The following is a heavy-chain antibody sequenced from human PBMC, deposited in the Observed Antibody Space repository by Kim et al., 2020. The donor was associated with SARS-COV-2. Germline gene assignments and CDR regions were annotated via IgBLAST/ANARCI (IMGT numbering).Heavy chain of an antibody. CDR2: INWNSGST. CDR1: GFTFDDYA. D-gene: IGHD6-13*01. J-gene: IGHJ4*02. Sequence: GGSLRLSCAASGFTFDDYAMHWVRQAPGKGLEWVSGINWNSGSTGYADSVKGRFTISRDNAKNSLYLQMNSLRADDTALYYCAKAFGSSRWSSFDYWGQGTLVTDSS. V-gene: IGHV3-9*01. CDR3: AKAFGSSRWSSFDY.